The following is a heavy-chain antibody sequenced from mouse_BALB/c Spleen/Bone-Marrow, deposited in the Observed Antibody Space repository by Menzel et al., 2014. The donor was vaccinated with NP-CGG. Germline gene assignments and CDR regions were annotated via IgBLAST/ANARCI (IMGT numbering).Heavy chain of an antibody. CDR3: ATYDGYCFDY. CDR1: GDSITSSY. CDR2: ISYSGST. Sequence: EVQLQQSGPSLVKPSQTLSLTCSVTGDSITSSYWNWIRKFPGNKLEYMGYISYSGSTYYNPSLKSRISNTRDTSKNQYYLQLNSVTTEDTATYYCATYDGYCFDYWGQGTTLTVSS. J-gene: IGHJ2*01. V-gene: IGHV3-8*02. D-gene: IGHD2-3*01.